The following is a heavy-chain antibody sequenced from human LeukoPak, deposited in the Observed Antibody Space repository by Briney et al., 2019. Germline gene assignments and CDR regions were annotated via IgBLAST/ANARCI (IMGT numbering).Heavy chain of an antibody. D-gene: IGHD3-10*01. CDR1: GFTFSSYA. J-gene: IGHJ4*02. CDR2: ISSSSSYI. CDR3: AREANYYGSGSYWRYFDY. Sequence: GGSLRLSCAASGFTFSSYAMSWVRQAPGKGLEWVSSISSSSSYIYYADSVKGRFTISRDNAKNSLYLQMNSLRAEDTAVYYCAREANYYGSGSYWRYFDYWGQGTLVTVSS. V-gene: IGHV3-21*01.